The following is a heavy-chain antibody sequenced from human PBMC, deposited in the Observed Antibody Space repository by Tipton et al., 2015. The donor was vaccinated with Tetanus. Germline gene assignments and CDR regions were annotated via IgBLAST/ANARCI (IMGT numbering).Heavy chain of an antibody. Sequence: QLVQSGPEVKKPGASVKVSCKASGYTFTSYGISWVRQAPGQGLEWMGWISAYNGDRHSAQNFQGRITMTTEKSTNTAYMELRSLKSDDTAVYYCARDSGLWFGETDYWGQGTLVTVSS. CDR2: ISAYNGDR. CDR1: GYTFTSYG. D-gene: IGHD3-10*01. CDR3: ARDSGLWFGETDY. J-gene: IGHJ4*02. V-gene: IGHV1-18*01.